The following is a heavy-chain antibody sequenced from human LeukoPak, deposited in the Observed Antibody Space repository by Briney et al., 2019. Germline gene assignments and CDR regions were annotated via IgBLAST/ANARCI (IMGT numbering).Heavy chain of an antibody. CDR1: GYSFTSYW. CDR3: ARQNYYDSGNYYYGMDV. Sequence: GESLKISCKGSGYSFTSYWIGWVRQMPGKGLEWMGIIYPGDSDTRYSPSFQGQVTISADKSISTAYLQWSSLKASDTAMYYCARQNYYDSGNYYYGMDVWGQGTTVTVSS. V-gene: IGHV5-51*01. J-gene: IGHJ6*02. D-gene: IGHD3-22*01. CDR2: IYPGDSDT.